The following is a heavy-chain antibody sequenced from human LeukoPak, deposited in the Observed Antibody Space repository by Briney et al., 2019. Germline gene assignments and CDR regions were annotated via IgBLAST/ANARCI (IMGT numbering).Heavy chain of an antibody. V-gene: IGHV3-48*04. J-gene: IGHJ4*02. D-gene: IGHD5-24*01. CDR2: ISAGGSSI. CDR1: GFSLSTYS. Sequence: GGSLKLSCAASGFSLSTYSMNWVRQAPGKGLEWVSYISAGGSSICYADSVRGRFTISRDNAKNSVYLQMNSLRADDTAVYYCARVVGGWLQYYPDYWGQGTLLIVSS. CDR3: ARVVGGWLQYYPDY.